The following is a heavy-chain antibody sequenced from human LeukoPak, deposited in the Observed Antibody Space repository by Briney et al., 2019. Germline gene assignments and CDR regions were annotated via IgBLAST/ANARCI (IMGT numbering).Heavy chain of an antibody. Sequence: GGSLRLSCAASGFTFSSYWMHWVRQAPGKGLVWVSRVNSDGSTTNYADSVKGRFTISRDNAKNTLYLQMNSLRAEDTAVYYCARDGDSGVDYWGQGTLVTVPS. D-gene: IGHD1-26*01. CDR3: ARDGDSGVDY. CDR1: GFTFSSYW. J-gene: IGHJ4*02. V-gene: IGHV3-74*01. CDR2: VNSDGSTT.